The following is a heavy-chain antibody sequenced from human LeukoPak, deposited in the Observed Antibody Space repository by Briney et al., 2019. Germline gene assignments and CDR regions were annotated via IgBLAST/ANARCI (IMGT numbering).Heavy chain of an antibody. J-gene: IGHJ5*02. CDR2: ISYDGSNK. V-gene: IGHV3-30*14. D-gene: IGHD6-19*01. CDR1: GFTFSSYA. CDR3: ARDRDSSGWYWFDP. Sequence: PGGSLRLSCAASGFTFSSYAMHWVRQAPGKGLEWVAVISYDGSNKYYADSVKGRFTISRDDSKNTLYLQMNSLRAEDTAVYYCARDRDSSGWYWFDPWGQGTLVTVSS.